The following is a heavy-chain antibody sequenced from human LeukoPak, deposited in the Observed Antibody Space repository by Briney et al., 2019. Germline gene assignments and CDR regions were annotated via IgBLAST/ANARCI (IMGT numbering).Heavy chain of an antibody. CDR3: ATLTGIAEGVNLLPVDY. D-gene: IGHD6-13*01. Sequence: ASVKVSCKVSGYTFSDYYMHWVQQAPGKGLEWMGLVDPEEGETIYADKFQGRVTISADTSTDTAYMELSSLRSEDTAVYYCATLTGIAEGVNLLPVDYWGRGTLVTVSS. CDR1: GYTFSDYY. J-gene: IGHJ4*02. CDR2: VDPEEGET. V-gene: IGHV1-69-2*01.